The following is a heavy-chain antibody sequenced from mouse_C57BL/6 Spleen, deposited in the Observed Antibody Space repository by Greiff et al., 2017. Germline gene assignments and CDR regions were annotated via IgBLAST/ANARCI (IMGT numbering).Heavy chain of an antibody. CDR2: IWRGGGT. CDR3: AKNSYYNLDY. V-gene: IGHV2-5*01. J-gene: IGHJ2*01. CDR1: GFSLTSYG. Sequence: QVQLQQSGPGLVQPSQSLSITCAVSGFSLTSYGVPWVRQSPGKGLELLGVIWRGGGTAYNAAFMSRLSITKDNSMSQVFYKMNSLQADDTAIYYCAKNSYYNLDYWGQGTTLTVSS. D-gene: IGHD1-1*01.